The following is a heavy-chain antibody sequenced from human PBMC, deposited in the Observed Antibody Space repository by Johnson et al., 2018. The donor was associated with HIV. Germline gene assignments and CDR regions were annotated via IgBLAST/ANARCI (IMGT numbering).Heavy chain of an antibody. J-gene: IGHJ3*02. CDR3: ARDGDSDAFDI. CDR2: ISDEGSNK. Sequence: QVQLVESGGGVVRPGGSLRLSCAASGFTFDDYGMSWVRQPPGKGLEWVAVISDEGSNKYYADSVKGRVTSSRDNSENTLYLQMNSLRTEDTAVYYCARDGDSDAFDIWGQGTVVTVS. CDR1: GFTFDDYG. V-gene: IGHV3-30*03. D-gene: IGHD4-17*01.